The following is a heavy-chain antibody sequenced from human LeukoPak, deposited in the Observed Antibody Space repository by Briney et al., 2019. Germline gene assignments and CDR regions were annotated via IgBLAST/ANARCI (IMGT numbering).Heavy chain of an antibody. J-gene: IGHJ4*02. D-gene: IGHD1-26*01. CDR3: AISRYSGTSLDY. V-gene: IGHV3-74*01. Sequence: PGGSLRLSCAASGFTFSSYWMHWVRQAPGKGPVWVSRINSDGGTTTYADSVKGRFTISRDNAKSTLYLQMNSLRIEDTAVYYCAISRYSGTSLDYWGQGSLVTVPS. CDR1: GFTFSSYW. CDR2: INSDGGTT.